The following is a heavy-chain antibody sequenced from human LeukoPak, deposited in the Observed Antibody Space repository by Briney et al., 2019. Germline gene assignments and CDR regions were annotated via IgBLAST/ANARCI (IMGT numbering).Heavy chain of an antibody. CDR3: ARDLSGDYDSSEIDY. V-gene: IGHV3-23*01. Sequence: GGSLRLPCEASGFTFGSYAMSWVRQAPGKGLEWVSGISGSDGSTNYADSVKGRFTISRDNAKNSMYLQMKSLRAEDTAVYYCARDLSGDYDSSEIDYWGQGTLVTVSS. CDR1: GFTFGSYA. J-gene: IGHJ4*02. D-gene: IGHD3-22*01. CDR2: ISGSDGST.